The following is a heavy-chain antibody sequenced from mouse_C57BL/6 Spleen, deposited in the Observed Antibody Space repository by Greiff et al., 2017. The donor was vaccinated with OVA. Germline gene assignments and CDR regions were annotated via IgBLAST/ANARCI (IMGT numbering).Heavy chain of an antibody. CDR3: ARDRAFDY. D-gene: IGHD3-3*01. J-gene: IGHJ2*01. Sequence: VQLQQSGPGLVKPSQSLSLTCSVTGYSITSGYYWNWIRQFPGNQLEWMGYISYDGSNNYNPSLKNRISITRDTSKNQFFLKLNSVTTEDTATYYCARDRAFDYWGQGTTLTVSS. V-gene: IGHV3-6*01. CDR1: GYSITSGYY. CDR2: ISYDGSN.